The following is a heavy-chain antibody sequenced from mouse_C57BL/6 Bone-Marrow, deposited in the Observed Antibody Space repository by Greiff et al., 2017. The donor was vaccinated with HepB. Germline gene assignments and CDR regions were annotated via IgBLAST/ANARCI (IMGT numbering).Heavy chain of an antibody. CDR2: ISDGGSYT. CDR3: ARDGSNYYWYFDV. D-gene: IGHD2-5*01. CDR1: GFTFSSYA. Sequence: EVQRVESGGGLVKPGGSLKLSCAASGFTFSSYAMSWVRQTPEKRLEWVATISDGGSYTYYPDNVKGRFTISRDNAKNNLYLQMSHLKSEDTAMYYCARDGSNYYWYFDVWGTGTTVTVSS. V-gene: IGHV5-4*01. J-gene: IGHJ1*03.